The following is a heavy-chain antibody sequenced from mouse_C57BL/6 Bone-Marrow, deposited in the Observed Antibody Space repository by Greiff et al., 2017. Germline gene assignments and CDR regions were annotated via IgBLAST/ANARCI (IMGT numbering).Heavy chain of an antibody. CDR1: EYEFPSHD. V-gene: IGHV5-2*01. CDR3: ASPSTIVKDFDY. Sequence: DVMLVESGGGLVQPGESLKLSCESNEYEFPSHDMSWVRKTPEKRLELVAAINSDGGSTYYPDTMERRFIISRDNTKKTLYLQMSSLRSEDTALYYCASPSTIVKDFDYWGQGTTLTVSS. J-gene: IGHJ2*01. D-gene: IGHD2-5*01. CDR2: INSDGGST.